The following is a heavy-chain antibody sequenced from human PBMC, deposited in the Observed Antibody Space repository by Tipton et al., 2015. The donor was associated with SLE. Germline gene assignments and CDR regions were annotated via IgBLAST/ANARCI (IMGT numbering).Heavy chain of an antibody. Sequence: TLSLTCSVSGGSISTSTSYWGWIRQPPGKGLEWIGSIYYSGSTHYNPSLKSRVTMSVDTSKNQFSLRLSSVTAADTAVYYCARRRFQSASDYWGQGTLVSVSS. V-gene: IGHV4-39*07. CDR3: ARRRFQSASDY. J-gene: IGHJ4*02. D-gene: IGHD2-21*01. CDR1: GGSISTSTSY. CDR2: IYYSGST.